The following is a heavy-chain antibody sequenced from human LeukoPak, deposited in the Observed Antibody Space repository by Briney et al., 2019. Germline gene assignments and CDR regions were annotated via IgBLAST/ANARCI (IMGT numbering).Heavy chain of an antibody. Sequence: GGSLRLSCAASGFTFSNYAMSWVRQAPGKGLEWVSTISGSGDDTDYADSVKGRFPISRDNSKNTLYLQTSSLRADDTAVYYCARDRKHFDCWGQGTLVTVSS. CDR1: GFTFSNYA. CDR3: ARDRKHFDC. V-gene: IGHV3-23*01. J-gene: IGHJ4*02. CDR2: ISGSGDDT.